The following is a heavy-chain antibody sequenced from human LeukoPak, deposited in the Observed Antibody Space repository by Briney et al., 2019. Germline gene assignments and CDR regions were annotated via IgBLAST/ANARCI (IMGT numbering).Heavy chain of an antibody. D-gene: IGHD2-15*01. CDR1: GFTFDDYA. Sequence: GRSLRLSCAASGFTFDDYAMHWVRQAPGKGLEWVSVIHSGGNTYYADSVKGRFTISRDNSKNTLYLQMNSLRAEDTAVYYCTRDLNSGGSCWGQGTLVTVSS. V-gene: IGHV3-53*01. CDR2: IHSGGNT. CDR3: TRDLNSGGSC. J-gene: IGHJ4*02.